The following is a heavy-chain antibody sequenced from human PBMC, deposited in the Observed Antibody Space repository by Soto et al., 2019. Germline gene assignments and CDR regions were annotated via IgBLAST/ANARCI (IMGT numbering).Heavy chain of an antibody. CDR2: IYYSGST. J-gene: IGHJ4*02. CDR1: GGSVSSGAYY. V-gene: IGHV4-61*08. D-gene: IGHD3-9*01. CDR3: ARAISTGYNILTGYYMDY. Sequence: KTSETLSLTCTVSGGSVSSGAYYWSWIRQPPEKGLEWIGYIYYSGSTNYNPSLKSRVTISVDMSKNQFSLKLTSVTAADTAVYYCARAISTGYNILTGYYMDYWGQGSLVTV.